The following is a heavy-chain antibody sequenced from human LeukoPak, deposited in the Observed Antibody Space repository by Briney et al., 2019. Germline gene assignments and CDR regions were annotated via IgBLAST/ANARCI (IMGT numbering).Heavy chain of an antibody. Sequence: GASVKVSCKASGGTFSSYAISWVRQAPGQGLEWMGRIIPILGIANYAQKFQGRVTITADKSTSTAYMELSSLRSEDTAVYYCARAGRDGYSPAGDYWGQGTLVTVSS. CDR1: GGTFSSYA. CDR2: IIPILGIA. V-gene: IGHV1-69*04. J-gene: IGHJ4*02. D-gene: IGHD5-24*01. CDR3: ARAGRDGYSPAGDY.